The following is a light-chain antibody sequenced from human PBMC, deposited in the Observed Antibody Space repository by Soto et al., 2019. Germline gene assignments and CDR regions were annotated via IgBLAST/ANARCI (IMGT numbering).Light chain of an antibody. V-gene: IGKV1-39*01. CDR1: RNINYY. J-gene: IGKJ4*01. CDR3: QQSYNTLT. CDR2: AAS. Sequence: DIQMTQAPSALSASVGDGVTITCRASRNINYYLNWYQQKPGKAPKLLIHAASSLQTGVPSRFSGSGSGTDFTLTISSLQPEDFATYYCQQSYNTLTFGGGTRVDIK.